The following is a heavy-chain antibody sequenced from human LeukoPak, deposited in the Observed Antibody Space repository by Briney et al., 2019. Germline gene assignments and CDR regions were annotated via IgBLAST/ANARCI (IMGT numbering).Heavy chain of an antibody. CDR3: ARRLGRKFGERFYYYHYMDV. Sequence: GGSLRLSCAASGFTFSSYGMHWVRQAPGKGLEWVAVISYDGSNKYYADSVKGRFTISRDNSKNTLYLQMNSLRAEDTAVYYCARRLGRKFGERFYYYHYMDVWGKGTTVTISS. CDR2: ISYDGSNK. CDR1: GFTFSSYG. D-gene: IGHD3-10*01. J-gene: IGHJ6*03. V-gene: IGHV3-30*03.